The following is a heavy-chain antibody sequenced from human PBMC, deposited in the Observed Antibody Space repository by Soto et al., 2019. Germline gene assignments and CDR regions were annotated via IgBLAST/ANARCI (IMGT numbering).Heavy chain of an antibody. CDR2: IYPGDSDT. J-gene: IGHJ6*02. V-gene: IGHV5-51*01. CDR3: ARQPPPYYEILTRHYYYYYGMDV. CDR1: GYSFTSYW. D-gene: IGHD3-9*01. Sequence: GESLKISCKGSGYSFTSYWIGWVRQMPGKGLEWMGIIYPGDSDTRYSPSFQGQVTISADKSISTAYLQWSSLKASDTAMYYCARQPPPYYEILTRHYYYYYGMDVWGQGTTVTVSS.